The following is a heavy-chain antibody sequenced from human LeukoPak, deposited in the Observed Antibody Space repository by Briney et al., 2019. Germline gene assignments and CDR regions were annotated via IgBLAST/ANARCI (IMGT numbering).Heavy chain of an antibody. J-gene: IGHJ5*02. CDR1: GFTFSSYS. CDR2: ISSSSSYI. CDR3: ARVISRDYGSGSYSYYDSSGYYST. Sequence: GGSLRLSCAASGFTFSSYSMNWLRQAPGKGLEWVSSISSSSSYIYYADSVKRLFTISRDRAKNSLYLQMNSLRAEDTAVYYCARVISRDYGSGSYSYYDSSGYYSTWGQGTLVTVSS. V-gene: IGHV3-21*01. D-gene: IGHD3-22*01.